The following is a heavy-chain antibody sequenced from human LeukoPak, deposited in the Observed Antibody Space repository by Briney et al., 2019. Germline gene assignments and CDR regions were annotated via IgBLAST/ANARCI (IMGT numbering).Heavy chain of an antibody. CDR3: AKDRQGPAAGNIITIFGVVISGFDY. V-gene: IGHV3-30*02. CDR1: GFTFSSYG. J-gene: IGHJ4*02. Sequence: GGSLRLSCAASGFTFSSYGMHWVRQAPGKGLEGGAFIRYDGSNKYYADSVKGRFTISRDNSKNTLYLQMNSLRAEDTAVYYCAKDRQGPAAGNIITIFGVVISGFDYWGQGTLVTVSS. D-gene: IGHD3-3*01. CDR2: IRYDGSNK.